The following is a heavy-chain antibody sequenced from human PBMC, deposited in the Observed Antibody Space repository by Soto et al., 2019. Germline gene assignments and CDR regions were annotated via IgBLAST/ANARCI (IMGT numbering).Heavy chain of an antibody. D-gene: IGHD3-16*01. V-gene: IGHV2-5*02. J-gene: IGHJ3*01. CDR1: GFSFSADGVG. CDR3: AHAFGGTSWPNDAFDV. CDR2: IYWDDDT. Sequence: HITLKESGPPLVKPTQTLTLTCIFSGFSFSADGVGLGWIRQPPGKTLEWLALIYWDDDTRYRPSLKSRLTITKDSSKNQVVLTMTNMDPLDTATYYCAHAFGGTSWPNDAFDVWGQGTVVTVSS.